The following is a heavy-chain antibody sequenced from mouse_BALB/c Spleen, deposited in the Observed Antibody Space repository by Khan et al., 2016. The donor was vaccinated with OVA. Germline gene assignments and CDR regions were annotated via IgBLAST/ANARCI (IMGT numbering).Heavy chain of an antibody. J-gene: IGHJ4*01. Sequence: DLVKPGASVKLSCKASGYTFTSYWINWIKQRPGQGLEWIGRVSPGSGSPYYNEMFKGNATVTVDKSSSTAYIQLNSLSSEDSAVFFFTSCNCYGDSLYAIDYWGQGTSVTVSS. CDR1: GYTFTSYW. CDR2: VSPGSGSP. D-gene: IGHD1-1*01. V-gene: IGHV1S41*01. CDR3: TSCNCYGDSLYAIDY.